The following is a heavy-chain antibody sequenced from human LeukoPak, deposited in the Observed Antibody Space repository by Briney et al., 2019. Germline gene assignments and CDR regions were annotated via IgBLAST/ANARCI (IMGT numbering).Heavy chain of an antibody. J-gene: IGHJ2*01. CDR2: IYYSGST. V-gene: IGHV4-59*01. D-gene: IGHD3-22*01. CDR3: ARARYYYDSSGYPYWYFDL. CDR1: GGSISSYY. Sequence: SETLFLTCTVSGGSISSYYWSWIRQPPGKGLEWIGYIYYSGSTNYNPSLKSRVTISVDTSKNQFSLKLSSVTAADTAVYYCARARYYYDSSGYPYWYFDLWGRGTLDTVSS.